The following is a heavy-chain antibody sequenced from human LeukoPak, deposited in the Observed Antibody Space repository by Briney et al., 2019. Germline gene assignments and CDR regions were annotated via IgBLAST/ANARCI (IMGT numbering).Heavy chain of an antibody. V-gene: IGHV3-72*01. CDR3: ARSGSGWTEMFDY. CDR2: TRNKANSYTT. CDR1: EFTFSDYY. J-gene: IGHJ4*02. D-gene: IGHD2-15*01. Sequence: PGGSLRLSCAASEFTFSDYYMDWVRQAPGKGQEWVGRTRNKANSYTTEYAASVKGRFTISRDDSKNSLYLQMNSLKTEDTAVYYCARSGSGWTEMFDYWGQGTLVAVSS.